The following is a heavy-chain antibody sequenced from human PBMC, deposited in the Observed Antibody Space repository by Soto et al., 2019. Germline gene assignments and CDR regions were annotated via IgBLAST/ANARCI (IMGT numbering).Heavy chain of an antibody. J-gene: IGHJ4*02. V-gene: IGHV2-5*02. Sequence: QITLKESGPTLVKPTQTLTLTCSFSGFSLSTNGVGVGWIRQPPGKALEWLALIYWDDDKRYSPSLKSRLTITKDTSKNQVVLTMTNMDPVETATYYCVHSGVGYDILTGYYRGKYFDYWGQGTLVTVSS. CDR2: IYWDDDK. CDR3: VHSGVGYDILTGYYRGKYFDY. D-gene: IGHD3-9*01. CDR1: GFSLSTNGVG.